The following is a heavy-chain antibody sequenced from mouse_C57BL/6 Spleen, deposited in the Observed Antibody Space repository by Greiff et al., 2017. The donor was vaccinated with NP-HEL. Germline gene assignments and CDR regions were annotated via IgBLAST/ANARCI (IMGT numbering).Heavy chain of an antibody. CDR1: GFTFSDYG. CDR3: ARGYFDV. J-gene: IGHJ1*03. CDR2: ISSGSSTI. V-gene: IGHV5-17*01. Sequence: EVKLQESGGGLVKPGGSLKLSCAASGFTFSDYGMHWVRQAPEKGLEWVAYISSGSSTIYYADTVKGRFTISRDNAKNTLFLQLTSLRSEDTAMYYCARGYFDVWGTGTTVTVSS.